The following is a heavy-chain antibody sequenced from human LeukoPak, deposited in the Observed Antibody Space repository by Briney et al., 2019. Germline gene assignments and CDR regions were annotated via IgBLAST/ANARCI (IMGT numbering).Heavy chain of an antibody. D-gene: IGHD1-26*01. CDR2: TSDRGDYT. CDR3: AKKAQYNGNYPLDY. CDR1: GGSISSSSCY. Sequence: ETLSLTCTVSGGSISSSSCYWGWIRQPPGKGLEWVSGTSDRGDYTYYADSVKGRFTISRDNSKNTLYLQMNSLRAEDTALYFCAKKAQYNGNYPLDYWGQGTLVTVSS. V-gene: IGHV3-23*01. J-gene: IGHJ4*02.